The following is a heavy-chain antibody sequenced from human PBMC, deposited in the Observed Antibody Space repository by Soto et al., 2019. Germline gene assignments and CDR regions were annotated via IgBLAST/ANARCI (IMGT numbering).Heavy chain of an antibody. Sequence: EAPEKVSCKASGYTFTSSGISWLRQAPGQGLEWMGWISAYNGNTNYAQKLQGRVTMTTDTSTSTAYMELRSLRSDDTAVYYCARDIQYSSSWYYYYYMDVWGKGTTVTVSS. D-gene: IGHD6-13*01. J-gene: IGHJ6*03. CDR3: ARDIQYSSSWYYYYYMDV. V-gene: IGHV1-18*01. CDR1: GYTFTSSG. CDR2: ISAYNGNT.